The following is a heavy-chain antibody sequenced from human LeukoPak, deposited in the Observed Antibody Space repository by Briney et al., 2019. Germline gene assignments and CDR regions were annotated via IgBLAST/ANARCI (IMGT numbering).Heavy chain of an antibody. V-gene: IGHV3-21*01. CDR3: GRRMRKSNSSGYYYYYDY. CDR1: GYTFSSYS. Sequence: GGSLRLSCAASGYTFSSYSINWVRQAPGKGLEWVSSISVGSNYIYYADSVRGRFSISRDDARNSLYLQKDSLRGDDTAVYYCGRRMRKSNSSGYYYYYDYWGQGTLVTVSS. J-gene: IGHJ4*02. CDR2: ISVGSNYI. D-gene: IGHD3-22*01.